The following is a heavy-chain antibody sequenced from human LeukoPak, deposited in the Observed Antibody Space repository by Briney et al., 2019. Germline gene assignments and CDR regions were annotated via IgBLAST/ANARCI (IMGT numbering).Heavy chain of an antibody. CDR3: ARRYYDFWSGYYYLAFDY. D-gene: IGHD3-3*01. Sequence: GESLKISCKGSGCSFTSYWIGWVRQMPGKGLEWMGIIYPGDSDTRYSPSFQGQVTISADKSISTAYLQWSSLKASDTAMYYCARRYYDFWSGYYYLAFDYWGQGTLVTVSS. J-gene: IGHJ4*02. CDR2: IYPGDSDT. V-gene: IGHV5-51*01. CDR1: GCSFTSYW.